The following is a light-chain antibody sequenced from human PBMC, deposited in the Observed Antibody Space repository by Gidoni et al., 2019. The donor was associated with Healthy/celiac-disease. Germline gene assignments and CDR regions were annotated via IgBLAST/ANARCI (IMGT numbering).Light chain of an antibody. CDR2: YAS. Sequence: DIVLTQSPNFQSVTPKEKVNITCRASQSIGSSLQWYQQKPAQSPRLLIKYASQSLSGVPSRFSGSGSGTDFTLTINSLEVEDAATYYCHQSSSLPGTFGQGTKVEIK. V-gene: IGKV6-21*01. J-gene: IGKJ1*01. CDR1: QSIGSS. CDR3: HQSSSLPGT.